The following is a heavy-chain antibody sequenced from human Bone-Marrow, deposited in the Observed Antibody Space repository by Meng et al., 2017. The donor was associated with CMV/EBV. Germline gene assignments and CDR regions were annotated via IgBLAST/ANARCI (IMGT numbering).Heavy chain of an antibody. D-gene: IGHD3-9*01. CDR2: IGSSGNYI. V-gene: IGHV3-21*01. J-gene: IGHJ4*02. CDR1: GFTFTRYP. CDR3: ARDEVLTGYYPDY. Sequence: HLGAAGGAPVVPGGSLSLSCAASGFTFTRYPINWVRQAPGKRLSWVSSIGSSGNYIYYADSVQGRFTISRDNAKNSLYLQMHGLRAEDPALYYCARDEVLTGYYPDYWGQGTLVTVSS.